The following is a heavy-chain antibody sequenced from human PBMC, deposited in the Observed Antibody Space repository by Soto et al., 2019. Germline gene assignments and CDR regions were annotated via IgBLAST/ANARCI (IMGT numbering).Heavy chain of an antibody. J-gene: IGHJ4*02. CDR2: IYYGGST. V-gene: IGHV4-59*08. CDR3: ARHVSPKPYFDY. CDR1: GGSISSYY. Sequence: SETLSLTCTVSGGSISSYYWSCIRQPPGKGLEWIGYIYYGGSTNYNPSLKSRVTISVDTSKNQFSLKLSSVTAADTAVYYCARHVSPKPYFDYWGQGTLVTVSS.